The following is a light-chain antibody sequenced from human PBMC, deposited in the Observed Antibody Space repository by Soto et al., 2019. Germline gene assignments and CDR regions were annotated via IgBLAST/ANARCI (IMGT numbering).Light chain of an antibody. CDR1: QSISGW. CDR3: QQSKSLSLS. V-gene: IGKV1-5*01. Sequence: DIQMTQSPSTLSASVGARITITCRASQSISGWLAWYQQKPGKAPKLLIYDASTLEDGVPSRFSGSGSGTEYILTISSLQPDDFATYYCQQSKSLSLSFGGGTRV. J-gene: IGKJ4*01. CDR2: DAS.